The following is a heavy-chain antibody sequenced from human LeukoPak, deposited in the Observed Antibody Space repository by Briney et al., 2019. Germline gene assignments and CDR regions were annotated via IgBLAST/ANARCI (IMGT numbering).Heavy chain of an antibody. Sequence: ASVKVSCKASGYTLTNYGLSWVRQVPGQGLEWMGWISAFSGNTNHAQNFQGRVTMTTDTSTSTAYMELRSLRSDDTAVYYCAREGGYSSGSGFSPYYFDYWGQGTLVTVSS. V-gene: IGHV1-18*01. CDR1: GYTLTNYG. CDR2: ISAFSGNT. CDR3: AREGGYSSGSGFSPYYFDY. J-gene: IGHJ4*02. D-gene: IGHD6-19*01.